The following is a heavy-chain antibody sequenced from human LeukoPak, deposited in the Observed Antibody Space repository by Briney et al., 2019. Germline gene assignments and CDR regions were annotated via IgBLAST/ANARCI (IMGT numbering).Heavy chain of an antibody. CDR3: ARAFSTTAFDY. CDR2: ISYDGSNK. D-gene: IGHD4-17*01. CDR1: GITFSSYA. V-gene: IGHV3-30*04. J-gene: IGHJ4*02. Sequence: GGSLRLSCAASGITFSSYAMHWVRQAPGKGLEWVAVISYDGSNKYYADSVKGRFTISRDNSKNTLYLQMNSLRAEDTAVYYCARAFSTTAFDYWGQGTLVTVSS.